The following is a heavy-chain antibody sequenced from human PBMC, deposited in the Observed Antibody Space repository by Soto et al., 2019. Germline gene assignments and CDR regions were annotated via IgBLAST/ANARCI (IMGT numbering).Heavy chain of an antibody. Sequence: QVQLVQSGAEVKKPGSPVRVSCTASADTFNFYTISWVRQVPGQGPEWMGRIIPMLGMSNYAQKFQGRVTIMADKSTSTVYMNLSGLTSEDTAVYYCATNYGSGSTHFDYWGQGTLVTVSS. J-gene: IGHJ4*02. D-gene: IGHD3-10*01. CDR1: ADTFNFYT. CDR3: ATNYGSGSTHFDY. V-gene: IGHV1-69*02. CDR2: IIPMLGMS.